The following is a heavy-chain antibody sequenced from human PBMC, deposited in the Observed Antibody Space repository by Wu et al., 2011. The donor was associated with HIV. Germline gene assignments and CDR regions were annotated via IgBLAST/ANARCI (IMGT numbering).Heavy chain of an antibody. J-gene: IGHJ4*02. Sequence: QVQLVQSGAEVKKPGASVKVSCKASGYIFTGYYMHWVRQAPGQGLEWMGWINPNSGGTNYAQKFQDRVTMTRDTSTSTVYMELSRLRSEDTAVYYCARDLVQAIFGVIDYYFDYWGQGTLVTVSS. CDR3: ARDLVQAIFGVIDYYFDY. CDR1: GYIFTGYY. V-gene: IGHV1-2*02. CDR2: INPNSGGT. D-gene: IGHD3-3*01.